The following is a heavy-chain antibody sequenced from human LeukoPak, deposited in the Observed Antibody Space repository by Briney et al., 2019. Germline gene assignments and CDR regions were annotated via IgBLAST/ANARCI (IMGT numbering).Heavy chain of an antibody. CDR2: ISSSGSTI. CDR1: GITVSSNY. Sequence: PGGSLRLSCAASGITVSSNYMSWVRQAPGKGLEWVSYISSSGSTIYYADSVKGRFTISRDNAKNSLYLQMNSLRVEDTAVYYCARDLCSGSRCSDYWGQGTLVTVSS. J-gene: IGHJ4*02. V-gene: IGHV3-48*03. D-gene: IGHD2-15*01. CDR3: ARDLCSGSRCSDY.